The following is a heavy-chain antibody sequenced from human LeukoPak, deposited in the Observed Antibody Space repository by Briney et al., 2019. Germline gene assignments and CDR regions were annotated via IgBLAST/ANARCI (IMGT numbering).Heavy chain of an antibody. CDR1: GYTFTNYY. V-gene: IGHV1-46*01. Sequence: ASVKVSCKASGYTFTNYYIHWVRQAPGQGPEWMGIINPSGGGTNYAQKFQGRVTMTRDTSTSTVYMELSSLRSDDTAVYYCARDNPITTMIHWGQGTLVTVSS. D-gene: IGHD3-22*01. CDR3: ARDNPITTMIH. CDR2: INPSGGGT. J-gene: IGHJ4*02.